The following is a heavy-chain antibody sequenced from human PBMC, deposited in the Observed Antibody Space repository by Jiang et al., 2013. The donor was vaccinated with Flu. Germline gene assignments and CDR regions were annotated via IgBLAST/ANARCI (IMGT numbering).Heavy chain of an antibody. V-gene: IGHV6-1*01. CDR1: GDSVSSNSAA. J-gene: IGHJ6*03. Sequence: QTLSLTCAISGDSVSSNSAAWNWIRQSPSRGLEYLGRTYYRSKWYTDYAVSVKSRVTINPDTSNNQFSLQLSSVTPEDTAVYYCARGVLIIREGLYYMDVWAKGPRSPSP. CDR3: ARGVLIIREGLYYMDV. CDR2: TYYRSKWYT. D-gene: IGHD3-9*01.